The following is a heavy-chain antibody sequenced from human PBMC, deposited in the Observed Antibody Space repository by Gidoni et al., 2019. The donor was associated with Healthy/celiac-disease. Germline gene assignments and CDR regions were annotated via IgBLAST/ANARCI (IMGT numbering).Heavy chain of an antibody. D-gene: IGHD2-15*01. Sequence: QVQLVQSGAEVKKPGASVKVSCKASGYNFTSYCISWVRQAPGQGLEWMGWISAYNGNTNYAQKLQGRVTMTTDTSTSTAYMELRSLRSDDTAVYYCVRSSCGMGGSCLFDYWGQGTLVTVSS. CDR1: GYNFTSYC. CDR3: VRSSCGMGGSCLFDY. CDR2: ISAYNGNT. J-gene: IGHJ4*02. V-gene: IGHV1-18*04.